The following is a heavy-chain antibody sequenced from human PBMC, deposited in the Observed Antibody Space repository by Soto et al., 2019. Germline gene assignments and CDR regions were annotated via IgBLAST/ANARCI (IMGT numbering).Heavy chain of an antibody. Sequence: PGGSLRLSCAASGFTFSSYSMNWVRQAPGKGLEWVSSISSSSSYIYYADSVKGRFTISRDNAKNSLYLQMNSLRAEDTAVYYCAREEEYSSSPQIAGPPPSRPYGMDVWGQGTTVTVSS. J-gene: IGHJ6*02. D-gene: IGHD6-6*01. CDR2: ISSSSSYI. CDR1: GFTFSSYS. CDR3: AREEEYSSSPQIAGPPPSRPYGMDV. V-gene: IGHV3-21*01.